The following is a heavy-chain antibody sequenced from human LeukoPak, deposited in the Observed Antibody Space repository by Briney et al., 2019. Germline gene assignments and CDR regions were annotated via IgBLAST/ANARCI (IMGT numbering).Heavy chain of an antibody. D-gene: IGHD6-19*01. CDR2: IAYDGSRA. V-gene: IGHV3-33*01. CDR1: GFTFDGYG. CDR3: TRYNSDHFDY. J-gene: IGHJ4*02. Sequence: GGSLRLSCAGSGFTFDGYGVHWFRQTPGKGLEWVAVIAYDGSRAFYADSVKGRFTISRDNSKNTMSVQMDDLRAEDTAVYYCTRYNSDHFDYWGQGTLVTVSS.